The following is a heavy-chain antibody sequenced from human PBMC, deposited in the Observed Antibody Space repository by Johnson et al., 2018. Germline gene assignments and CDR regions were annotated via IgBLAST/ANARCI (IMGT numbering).Heavy chain of an antibody. CDR3: AVYYDFWSGSGYVMDV. CDR2: ISSSGGTT. Sequence: QVQLVESGGGLVKPGGSLRLSCAASGFMFSDYYMSWIRQGPGKGLEWVSYISSSGGTTYYADSVMGRFTISRDNAKNSLYLQMNSLRAEDTAVYYCAVYYDFWSGSGYVMDVWGQGTTVTVSS. V-gene: IGHV3-11*01. J-gene: IGHJ6*02. CDR1: GFMFSDYY. D-gene: IGHD3-3*01.